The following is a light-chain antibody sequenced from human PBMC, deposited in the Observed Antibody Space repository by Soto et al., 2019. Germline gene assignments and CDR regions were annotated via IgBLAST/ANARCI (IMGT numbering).Light chain of an antibody. CDR3: CSYAGSYPLYV. Sequence: QCVLTQPRSVSGFPGQSVTITCPGTSSDVGGYNYVSWYQQHPGKAPKLMIYDVSKRPSGVPDRFSGSKSGNTASLTISGLQAEDEADYYCCSYAGSYPLYVFGTGTKVTVL. V-gene: IGLV2-11*01. CDR1: SSDVGGYNY. J-gene: IGLJ1*01. CDR2: DVS.